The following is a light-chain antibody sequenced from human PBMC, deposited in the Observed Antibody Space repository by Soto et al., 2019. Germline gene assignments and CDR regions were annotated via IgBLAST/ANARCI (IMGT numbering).Light chain of an antibody. CDR3: QQRGNWPPT. CDR2: DAS. Sequence: EIVLTQSPATLSLSPGERATLACRASQSISSFLAWYQQKPGQPPRLLIYDASNRATGIPGRFSGSGSGTDFTLTISSLEPEDFAVYYCQQRGNWPPTFGPGTNVNIK. J-gene: IGKJ3*01. CDR1: QSISSF. V-gene: IGKV3-11*01.